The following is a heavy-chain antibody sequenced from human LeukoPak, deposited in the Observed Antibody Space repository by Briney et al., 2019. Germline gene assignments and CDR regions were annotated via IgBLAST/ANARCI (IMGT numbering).Heavy chain of an antibody. CDR3: VRQGDMVLFDY. D-gene: IGHD2-8*01. CDR1: GFTFSSYW. J-gene: IGHJ4*02. CDR2: INSDGSST. Sequence: GGSLRLSCAASGFTFSSYWMHWVRQAPGKGLVWVSRINSDGSSTTYADSVKGRFTISRDNAKNTLYLQMNSLRAEDTAVYYCVRQGDMVLFDYWGQGTLVTVSS. V-gene: IGHV3-74*01.